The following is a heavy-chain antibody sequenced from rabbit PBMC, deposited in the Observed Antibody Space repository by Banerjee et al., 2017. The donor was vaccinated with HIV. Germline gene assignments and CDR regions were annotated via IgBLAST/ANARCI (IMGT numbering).Heavy chain of an antibody. J-gene: IGHJ4*01. Sequence: QDHLEESGGDLVKPEGSLTLTCTASGLDFSSSYWIFWVRQAPGKGLEWIACIYTTNDSTWYASWVNGRFTISKTSSTTVTLQMTSLTVADTATYFCARSPFNLWGPGTLVTVS. CDR3: ARSPFNL. V-gene: IGHV1S45*01. CDR1: GLDFSSSYW. CDR2: IYTTNDST.